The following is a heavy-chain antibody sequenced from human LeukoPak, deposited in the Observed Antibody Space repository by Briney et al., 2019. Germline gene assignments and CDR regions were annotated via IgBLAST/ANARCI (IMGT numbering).Heavy chain of an antibody. V-gene: IGHV4-39*07. CDR1: GGSIRSSYYY. D-gene: IGHD6-13*01. Sequence: PSETLSLTCTVSGGSIRSSYYYWGWIRQPPGKGLEWIGSIYDSGSTYYNPSLKSRVTISVDTSKNQFSLKLSSVTAADTAVYYCARVLQIAAAGTCFDHWGQGTLVTVSS. CDR2: IYDSGST. J-gene: IGHJ4*02. CDR3: ARVLQIAAAGTCFDH.